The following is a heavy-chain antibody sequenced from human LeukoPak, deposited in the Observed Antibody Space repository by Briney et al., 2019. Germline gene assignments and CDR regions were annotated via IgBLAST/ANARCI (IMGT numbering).Heavy chain of an antibody. CDR1: GFTFSSYG. CDR2: ISGSGGST. CDR3: ATVNYFDRSGYYYGLDY. Sequence: GGTLRLSCAASGFTFSSYGMSWVRQAPGKGLEWVSGISGSGGSTYYADSVKGRFTISRDNSKNTMYLQMNSLRVEDTAIYYCATVNYFDRSGYYYGLDYWGQGTLGTVSS. V-gene: IGHV3-23*01. D-gene: IGHD3-22*01. J-gene: IGHJ4*02.